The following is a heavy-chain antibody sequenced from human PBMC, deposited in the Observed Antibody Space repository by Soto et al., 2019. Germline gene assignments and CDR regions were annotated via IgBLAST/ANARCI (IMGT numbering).Heavy chain of an antibody. V-gene: IGHV3-30*03. CDR2: ISYDGSNK. Sequence: GGSLRLSCAASGFTFRSYGMHWVRQAPGKGLEWVAVISYDGSNKYYADSVKGRFTISRDNSKNTLYLQMNSLRAEDTAVYYCAIGREKYYDFWSGSPYGMDVWGQGTTVTVSS. J-gene: IGHJ6*02. CDR1: GFTFRSYG. CDR3: AIGREKYYDFWSGSPYGMDV. D-gene: IGHD3-3*01.